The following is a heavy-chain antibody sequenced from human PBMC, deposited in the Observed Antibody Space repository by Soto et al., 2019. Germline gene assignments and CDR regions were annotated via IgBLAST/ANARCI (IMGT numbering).Heavy chain of an antibody. J-gene: IGHJ6*03. Sequence: ASVKVSCKASGYTFTSYGISWVRQAPGQGLEWMGWISAYNGNTNYAQKLQGRVTMTTDTSTSTAYMELRSPRSDDTAVYYCARYCSSTSCYARHYYYMDVWGKGTTVTVSS. CDR2: ISAYNGNT. CDR1: GYTFTSYG. CDR3: ARYCSSTSCYARHYYYMDV. V-gene: IGHV1-18*01. D-gene: IGHD2-2*01.